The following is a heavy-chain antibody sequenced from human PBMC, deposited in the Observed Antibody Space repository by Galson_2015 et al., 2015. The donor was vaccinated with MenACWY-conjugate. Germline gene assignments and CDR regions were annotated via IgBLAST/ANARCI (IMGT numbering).Heavy chain of an antibody. Sequence: SLRLSCAASGFTFSDHSMEWVRQAPGKGLEWVGRSGNKGNSYTTEYAASVKGRFTISRDESKSSLYLQMNSLRTEDTAVYYCAGGGSSPAKKKRITIFGVESEDYYYTDVWGKGTTVTVSS. CDR1: GFTFSDHS. CDR3: AGGGSSPAKKKRITIFGVESEDYYYTDV. CDR2: SGNKGNSYTT. J-gene: IGHJ6*03. V-gene: IGHV3-72*01. D-gene: IGHD3-3*01.